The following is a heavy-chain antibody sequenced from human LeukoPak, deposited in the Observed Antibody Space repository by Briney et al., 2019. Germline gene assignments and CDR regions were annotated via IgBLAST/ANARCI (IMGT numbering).Heavy chain of an antibody. Sequence: GGSLRLSCATSGFTFSSYAMSWVRQAPGKGLEWVSGIGASGGSTYYADSVKGRFTISRDNSKNTLYLQMNSLRAEDTAVYYCARTGTGGDLDIWGQGTMVTVSS. CDR2: IGASGGST. D-gene: IGHD2-8*02. J-gene: IGHJ3*02. CDR3: ARTGTGGDLDI. V-gene: IGHV3-23*01. CDR1: GFTFSSYA.